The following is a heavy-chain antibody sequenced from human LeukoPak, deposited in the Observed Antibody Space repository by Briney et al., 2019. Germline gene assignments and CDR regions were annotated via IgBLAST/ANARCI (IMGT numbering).Heavy chain of an antibody. V-gene: IGHV3-23*01. CDR3: ARDWYDNSDAFDI. CDR2: ISGSGGST. Sequence: GGSLRLSCAASGFTFSSYGMSWVRQAPGKGLEWVSAISGSGGSTYYADSVKGRFTISRDNSKNSLYLQMNSLRAEDTAVYYCARDWYDNSDAFDIWGQGTMVTVSS. D-gene: IGHD3-9*01. J-gene: IGHJ3*02. CDR1: GFTFSSYG.